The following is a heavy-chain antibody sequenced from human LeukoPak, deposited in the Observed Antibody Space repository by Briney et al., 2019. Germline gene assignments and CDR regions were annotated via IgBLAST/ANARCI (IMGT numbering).Heavy chain of an antibody. J-gene: IGHJ4*02. CDR2: ITSSGSTI. CDR1: GFTFSSYE. V-gene: IGHV3-48*03. CDR3: AKQGSGWYYETLAQAFDY. D-gene: IGHD6-19*01. Sequence: PGGSLRLSCAASGFTFSSYEMNWVRQAPGKGLEWVSYITSSGSTIYYADSVKGRFTISRDNAKNSLYLQMNSLRAEDTAVYYCAKQGSGWYYETLAQAFDYWGQGTLVTVSS.